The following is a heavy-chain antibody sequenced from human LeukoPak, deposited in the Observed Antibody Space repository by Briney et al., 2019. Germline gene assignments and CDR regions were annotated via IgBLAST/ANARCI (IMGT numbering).Heavy chain of an antibody. J-gene: IGHJ4*02. CDR3: ARAHIDYYSSGSCFDY. CDR1: GGSISSSSYY. Sequence: PSATLSLTCTVSGGSISSSSYYWGWIRQPPGKGLEWIGNIYYSGGIYYNPSLKSRATISVDTSKNQFSLKLSSVTGADTAVYYCARAHIDYYSSGSCFDYWGQGTLVTVSS. V-gene: IGHV4-39*07. D-gene: IGHD3-10*01. CDR2: IYYSGGI.